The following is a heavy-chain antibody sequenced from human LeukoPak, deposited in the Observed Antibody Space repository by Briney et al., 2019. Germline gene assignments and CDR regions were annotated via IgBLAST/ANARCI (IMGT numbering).Heavy chain of an antibody. Sequence: GGTLRLSCGASGFTFNNYGMNWVRQAPGKGLEWVSAISGSGDNTYYADSVKGRFTISRDNSKNTLYLQMNSLRAEDAAVYYCAKVGAAAGYYYYYYMDVWGKGTTVTISS. CDR2: ISGSGDNT. CDR1: GFTFNNYG. J-gene: IGHJ6*03. CDR3: AKVGAAAGYYYYYYMDV. D-gene: IGHD6-13*01. V-gene: IGHV3-23*01.